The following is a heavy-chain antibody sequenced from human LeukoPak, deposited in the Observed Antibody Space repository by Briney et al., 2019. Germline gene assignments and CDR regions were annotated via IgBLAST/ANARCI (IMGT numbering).Heavy chain of an antibody. CDR3: AREVRKYSSSSIKPHFDY. Sequence: GGSLRLSCAASGFTVSSNYMSWVRQAPGKGLEWVSVIYSGGSTYYADSVKGRFTISRDNSKNTLYLQMNSLRAEDTAVYYCAREVRKYSSSSIKPHFDYWGQGTLVTVSS. CDR1: GFTVSSNY. CDR2: IYSGGST. D-gene: IGHD6-6*01. J-gene: IGHJ4*02. V-gene: IGHV3-66*01.